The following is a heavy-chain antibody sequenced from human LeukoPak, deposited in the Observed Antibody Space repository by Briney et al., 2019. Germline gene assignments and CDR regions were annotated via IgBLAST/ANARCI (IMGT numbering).Heavy chain of an antibody. D-gene: IGHD3-22*01. J-gene: IGHJ4*02. Sequence: PSETLSLTCTVSGDPISGYYWSWIRQTPGRGLEWIASIHSSGTTKYNPSLKSRVTMSVDTSKNQFSLRLTSVTAADTAVYFCARGYFDTSGSSNPFDYWGQGALVTVSS. CDR1: GDPISGYY. CDR2: IHSSGTT. V-gene: IGHV4-4*09. CDR3: ARGYFDTSGSSNPFDY.